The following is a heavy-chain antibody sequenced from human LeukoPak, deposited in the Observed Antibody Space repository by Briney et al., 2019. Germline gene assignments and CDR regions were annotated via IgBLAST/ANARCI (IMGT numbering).Heavy chain of an antibody. D-gene: IGHD3-10*01. V-gene: IGHV4-34*01. CDR2: INHSGST. Sequence: SETLSLTCAVYGGSFSGYYWSWIRQPPGKGLEWIGEINHSGSTNYNPSLKSRVTISVDTSKNQFSLKLSSATAADTAVYYCARRTYYYDSGSYYSPVYYYYYMDVWGKGTTVTVSS. CDR1: GGSFSGYY. CDR3: ARRTYYYDSGSYYSPVYYYYYMDV. J-gene: IGHJ6*03.